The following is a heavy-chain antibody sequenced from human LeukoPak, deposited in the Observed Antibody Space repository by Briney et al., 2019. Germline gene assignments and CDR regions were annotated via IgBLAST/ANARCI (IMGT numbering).Heavy chain of an antibody. Sequence: SSETLSLTCTVSGGSINGYYWTWIRLPPGEELEWIGYMYYSGSTNYNPSLKSRVDMSVDTPKNQFSLKLSSVTAADTAVYYCARRATSGSPYYLDYWGQGTLVTVSS. J-gene: IGHJ4*02. CDR1: GGSINGYY. CDR2: MYYSGST. CDR3: ARRATSGSPYYLDY. D-gene: IGHD3-10*01. V-gene: IGHV4-59*01.